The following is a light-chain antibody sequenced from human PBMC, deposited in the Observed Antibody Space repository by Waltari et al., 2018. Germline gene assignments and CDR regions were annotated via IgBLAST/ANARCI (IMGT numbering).Light chain of an antibody. J-gene: IGKJ1*01. CDR1: QTVLYISNNKNY. V-gene: IGKV4-1*01. CDR3: QQYYSSPRT. Sequence: DIVMTQSPDSLAVSLGERATINCKSGQTVLYISNNKNYLAWYQQKPGQTPTLLIYWASTRESGVPDRFSGSGSGKDFTLTISSLQAEDVAVYYCQQYYSSPRTFGQGTKVEIK. CDR2: WAS.